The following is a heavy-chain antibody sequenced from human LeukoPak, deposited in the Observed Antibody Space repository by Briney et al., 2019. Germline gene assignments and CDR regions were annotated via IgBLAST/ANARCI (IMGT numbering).Heavy chain of an antibody. CDR3: ARDVNYDSSSYYYFGRGFDY. J-gene: IGHJ4*02. V-gene: IGHV3-30-3*01. Sequence: GGSLSLFCAASGFTFYSYAMHWVRQAPGKGLEWVADISYDGSNKYYAGSVKGRFTISRDNSKNTLYLQMNSLRAEDTAVYYCARDVNYDSSSYYYFGRGFDYWGQGTLVTVSS. D-gene: IGHD3-22*01. CDR1: GFTFYSYA. CDR2: ISYDGSNK.